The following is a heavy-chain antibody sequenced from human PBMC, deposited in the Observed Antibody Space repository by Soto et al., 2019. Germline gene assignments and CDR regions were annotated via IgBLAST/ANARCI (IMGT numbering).Heavy chain of an antibody. V-gene: IGHV1-2*02. J-gene: IGHJ4*02. D-gene: IGHD3-9*01. CDR1: GYTFTGYY. Sequence: ASVKVSGKASGYTFTGYYMHWVRQAPGQGLEWMGWINPNSGGTNYAQKFQGRVTISRDTSISTADMELSRLGSDDTAIYYCARVAYYVILTGYPLFDYWGQGTLVTGSS. CDR2: INPNSGGT. CDR3: ARVAYYVILTGYPLFDY.